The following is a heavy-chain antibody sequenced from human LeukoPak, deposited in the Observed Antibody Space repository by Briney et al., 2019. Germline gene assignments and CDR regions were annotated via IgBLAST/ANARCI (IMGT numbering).Heavy chain of an antibody. CDR2: INHSGST. J-gene: IGHJ6*02. D-gene: IGHD6-19*01. CDR3: ARGQKLRQWLLYYGMDV. CDR1: GGSISSGGYY. Sequence: NPSQTLSLTCTVSGGSISSGGYYWSWIRQPPGKGLEWIGEINHSGSTNYNPSLKSRVTISVDTSKNQFSLKLSSVTAADTAVYYCARGQKLRQWLLYYGMDVWGQGTTVTVSS. V-gene: IGHV4-30-2*01.